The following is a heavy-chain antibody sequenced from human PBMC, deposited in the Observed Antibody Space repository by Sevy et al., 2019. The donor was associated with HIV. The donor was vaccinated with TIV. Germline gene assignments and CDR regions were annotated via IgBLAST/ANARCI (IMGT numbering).Heavy chain of an antibody. D-gene: IGHD1-26*01. V-gene: IGHV1-2*02. CDR2: INPNSDDT. CDR3: AREVGSFGGHNGLDV. CDR1: GYSFTAYY. Sequence: ASVKVSCKASGYSFTAYYMHWVRQVPGQGLEWMGWINPNSDDTNYAQKFQGRVTMTSDASVSTTYMELTRLRSDDTAIYYCAREVGSFGGHNGLDVWGQGTTVTVSS. J-gene: IGHJ6*02.